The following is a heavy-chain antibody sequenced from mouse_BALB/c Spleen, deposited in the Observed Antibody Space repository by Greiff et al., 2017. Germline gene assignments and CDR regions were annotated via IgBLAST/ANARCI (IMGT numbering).Heavy chain of an antibody. CDR3: ASGGYGNYGVDYYAMDY. J-gene: IGHJ4*01. Sequence: QVQLQQSGPELVKPGASVKISCKASGYAFSSSWMNWVKQRPGQGLEWIGRIYPGDGDTNYNGKFKGKATLTADKSSSTAYMQLSSLTSVDSAVYFCASGGYGNYGVDYYAMDYWGQGTSVTVSS. CDR2: IYPGDGDT. D-gene: IGHD2-1*01. V-gene: IGHV1-82*01. CDR1: GYAFSSSW.